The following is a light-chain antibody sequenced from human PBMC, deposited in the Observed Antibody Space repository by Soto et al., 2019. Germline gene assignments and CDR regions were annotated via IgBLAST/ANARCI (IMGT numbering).Light chain of an antibody. V-gene: IGKV1-12*01. CDR3: QRANSFPLT. Sequence: DIQMTQSPSSVSASVGDRVTITCRASQGISSWLAWYQQKPGKAPKLLIYAASSLHTGLPSRFSGSGYGTDFTLTVSNLHPEYFATYFCQRANSFPLTFGQGPRREI. CDR2: AAS. CDR1: QGISSW. J-gene: IGKJ5*01.